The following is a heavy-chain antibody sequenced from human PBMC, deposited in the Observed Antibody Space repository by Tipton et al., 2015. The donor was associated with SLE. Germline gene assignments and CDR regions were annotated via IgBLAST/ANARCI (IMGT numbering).Heavy chain of an antibody. V-gene: IGHV4-59*01. CDR2: IYYSGYT. D-gene: IGHD3-3*01. CDR3: ARGSRWFDDFWSGYPLGNWFDP. Sequence: TLSLTCTVSGGSISNYYWSWIRQSPVKGLEFIGYIYYSGYTKYNPSLKSRLTISVDTSKSHFSLKLTSVTAADTAIYYCARGSRWFDDFWSGYPLGNWFDPWGQGTRVTVSS. CDR1: GGSISNYY. J-gene: IGHJ5*02.